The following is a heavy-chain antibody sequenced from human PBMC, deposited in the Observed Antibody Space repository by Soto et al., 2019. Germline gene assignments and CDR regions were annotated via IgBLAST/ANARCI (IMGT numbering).Heavy chain of an antibody. D-gene: IGHD2-21*02. Sequence: QITLMESGPTLVKPTQTLTLTCTFSGFSLSTGGVGVGWIRQPPGKALEWLALIYWDDDKRYSPSLRSRLTSTKDTSKNQXXLXMXSMDPVDTATYYCTHSRCGGDCLQSYSSHYYYGMDVWGQGTTVTVSS. CDR2: IYWDDDK. V-gene: IGHV2-5*02. CDR3: THSRCGGDCLQSYSSHYYYGMDV. J-gene: IGHJ6*02. CDR1: GFSLSTGGVG.